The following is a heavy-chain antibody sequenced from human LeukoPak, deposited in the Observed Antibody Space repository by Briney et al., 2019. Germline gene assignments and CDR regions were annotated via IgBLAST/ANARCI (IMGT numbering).Heavy chain of an antibody. CDR3: ARNYYDIFMIGDADYYMDV. V-gene: IGHV1-2*02. J-gene: IGHJ6*03. CDR2: INPNSGGT. D-gene: IGHD3-9*01. CDR1: GYTFTGYY. Sequence: ASVKVSCKASGYTFTGYYMHWVRQAPGQGLEWMGLINPNSGGTNYAQKFQGRVTMTRDTSISTAYMELSRLRSDDTAVYYCARNYYDIFMIGDADYYMDVWGKGTTVTISS.